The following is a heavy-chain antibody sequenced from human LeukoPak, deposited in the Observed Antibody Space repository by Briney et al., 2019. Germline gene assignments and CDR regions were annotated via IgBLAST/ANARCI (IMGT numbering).Heavy chain of an antibody. Sequence: PGGSLRLSCAASGFTFSSYAMHWVRQAPGKGLEWVAVISYDGSNKYYADSVKGRFTISRDNSKNTLYLQMNSLRAEDTAVYYCARESRDGYNFHFDYWGQGTLVTVSS. V-gene: IGHV3-30*14. CDR3: ARESRDGYNFHFDY. CDR1: GFTFSSYA. D-gene: IGHD5-24*01. CDR2: ISYDGSNK. J-gene: IGHJ4*02.